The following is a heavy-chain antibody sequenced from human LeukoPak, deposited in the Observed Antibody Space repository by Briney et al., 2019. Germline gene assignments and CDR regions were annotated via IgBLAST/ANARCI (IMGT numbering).Heavy chain of an antibody. Sequence: GGSLRLSCAASGFTFGSYWMHWVRQAPGKGLVWVSHIDRDGRSTNYAGSVKGRFTISRDNSKNTLYLQMNSLRAEDTAVYYCARDLMAVAGTDYFDYWGQGTLVTVSS. J-gene: IGHJ4*02. D-gene: IGHD6-19*01. CDR3: ARDLMAVAGTDYFDY. V-gene: IGHV3-74*01. CDR1: GFTFGSYW. CDR2: IDRDGRST.